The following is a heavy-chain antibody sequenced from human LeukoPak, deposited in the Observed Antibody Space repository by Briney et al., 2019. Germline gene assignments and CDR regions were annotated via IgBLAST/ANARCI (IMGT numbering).Heavy chain of an antibody. Sequence: SQTLSLTCTVSGGSISSDGYYWSWIRQPPGKGPEWIGHIQHTGGTHYNSSLKSRVTISADRSKNQFSLKLNSVTAADTAVYYCARRWELLDLSDYWGQGTLVTVSS. CDR3: ARRWELLDLSDY. V-gene: IGHV4-30-2*01. D-gene: IGHD1-26*01. CDR2: IQHTGGT. J-gene: IGHJ4*02. CDR1: GGSISSDGYY.